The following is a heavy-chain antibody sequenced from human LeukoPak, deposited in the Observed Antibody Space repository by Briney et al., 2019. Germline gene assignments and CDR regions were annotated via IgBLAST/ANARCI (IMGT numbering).Heavy chain of an antibody. D-gene: IGHD5-18*01. V-gene: IGHV4-61*01. CDR1: GVSVSSGSYY. CDR3: ARVGYSYGFPDY. J-gene: IGHJ4*02. CDR2: IYYSGST. Sequence: SETLSLTCTVSGVSVSSGSYYWSWLRQPPGKGLEWIGYIYYSGSTNYNPSLKSRVTISVDTSKNQFSLKLSSVTAADTAVYYCARVGYSYGFPDYWGQGTLVTVSS.